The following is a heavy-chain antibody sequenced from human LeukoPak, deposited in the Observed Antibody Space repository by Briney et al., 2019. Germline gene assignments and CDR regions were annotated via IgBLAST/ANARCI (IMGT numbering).Heavy chain of an antibody. CDR1: GFTFSSYS. V-gene: IGHV3-21*01. CDR3: ARGGFGLSDAFDI. Sequence: GGSLRLSCAASGFTFSSYSMNWVRQAPGKGLEWVSSISSSSSYIYYADSVKGRFTISRDNAKNSLYLQMNSLRAEDTAVYYCARGGFGLSDAFDIWGQGTMVTVSS. D-gene: IGHD3-10*01. J-gene: IGHJ3*02. CDR2: ISSSSSYI.